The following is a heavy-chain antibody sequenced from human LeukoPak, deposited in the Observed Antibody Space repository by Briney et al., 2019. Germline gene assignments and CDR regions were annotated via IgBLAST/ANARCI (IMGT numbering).Heavy chain of an antibody. V-gene: IGHV1-18*01. CDR3: ARDYGGSYYSFRYFDY. CDR1: GYTFTSYD. Sequence: ASVKLSCNSSGYTFTSYDISWVRQPPGQGLEWMGWISAYTGKTNYAQKLQGRVTMTTDTSTSTAYMELSSLGSDDTAVYYCARDYGGSYYSFRYFDYWGQGTLVTVSS. D-gene: IGHD1-26*01. J-gene: IGHJ4*02. CDR2: ISAYTGKT.